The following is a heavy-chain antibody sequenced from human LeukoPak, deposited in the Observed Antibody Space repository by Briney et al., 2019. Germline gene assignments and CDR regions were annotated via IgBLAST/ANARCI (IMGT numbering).Heavy chain of an antibody. J-gene: IGHJ5*02. V-gene: IGHV4-61*02. Sequence: PSQTLSLTCTVSGGSMSSNTYYWSWIRQPAGKGLEWIGRINTSGSTNYNPSLKSRVTISVDTSKNQFSLKLSSVTAADTAVYCCARWFPYYYDSGSSFRFDPWGQGTLVTVSS. CDR3: ARWFPYYYDSGSSFRFDP. CDR2: INTSGST. CDR1: GGSMSSNTYY. D-gene: IGHD3-10*01.